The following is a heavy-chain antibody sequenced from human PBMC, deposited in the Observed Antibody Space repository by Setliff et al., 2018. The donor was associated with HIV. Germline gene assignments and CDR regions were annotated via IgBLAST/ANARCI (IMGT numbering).Heavy chain of an antibody. CDR2: INHSGST. D-gene: IGHD3-22*01. Sequence: SETLSLTCAVYGGSFSGYYWSWIRQPPGKGLEWIGEINHSGSTNYNMSLWSRVTISLDASRNQFSLELSSVTAADTAVYYCARREATYYYDTRYFDSWGQGTLVTVS. V-gene: IGHV4-34*01. J-gene: IGHJ4*02. CDR3: ARREATYYYDTRYFDS. CDR1: GGSFSGYY.